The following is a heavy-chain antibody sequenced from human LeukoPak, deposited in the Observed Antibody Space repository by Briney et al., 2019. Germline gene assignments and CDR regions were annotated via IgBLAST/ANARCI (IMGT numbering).Heavy chain of an antibody. J-gene: IGHJ5*02. Sequence: SGGSLRLSCAASGFTFSSYEMNWVRQAPGKGLEWVSYISSSGSTIYYADSVKGRFTISRDNAKNSLYLQMNSLRAEDTAVYYCAKEGRIAAAASNWFDPWGQGTLVTVSS. V-gene: IGHV3-48*03. CDR2: ISSSGSTI. CDR1: GFTFSSYE. D-gene: IGHD6-13*01. CDR3: AKEGRIAAAASNWFDP.